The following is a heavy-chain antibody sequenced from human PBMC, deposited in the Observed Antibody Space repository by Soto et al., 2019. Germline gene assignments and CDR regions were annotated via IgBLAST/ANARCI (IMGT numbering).Heavy chain of an antibody. CDR1: GFTFSSYG. Sequence: GGSLRLSCAASGFTFSSYGMHWVRQAPGKGLEWVAVISYDGSNKYYADSVKGRFTISRDNSKNTLYLQMNSLRAEDTAVYYCAKDSLSHIPDNWFDPWGQGTLVTVSS. CDR2: ISYDGSNK. J-gene: IGHJ5*02. CDR3: AKDSLSHIPDNWFDP. V-gene: IGHV3-30*18. D-gene: IGHD2-2*01.